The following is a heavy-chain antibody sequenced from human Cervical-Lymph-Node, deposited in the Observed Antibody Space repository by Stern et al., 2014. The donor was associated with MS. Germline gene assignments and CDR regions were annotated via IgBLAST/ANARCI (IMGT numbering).Heavy chain of an antibody. V-gene: IGHV3-74*01. D-gene: IGHD2-21*02. J-gene: IGHJ4*02. CDR2: INSDGSAI. CDR1: GFTFNNYW. Sequence: EVQLVESGGDLVQPGGSLRLSCAASGFTFNNYWMHWVRQAPGKGLVWVSRINSDGSAITYADSVKGRFTISRDNAKNTLYLQMNSLRAEDTAVYYCARGSRVVLTALLDYWGQGALVTVSS. CDR3: ARGSRVVLTALLDY.